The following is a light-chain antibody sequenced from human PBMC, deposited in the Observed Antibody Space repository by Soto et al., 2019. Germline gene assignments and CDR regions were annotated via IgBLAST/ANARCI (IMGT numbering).Light chain of an antibody. CDR3: QVWDSSSDHVV. CDR2: DES. J-gene: IGLJ3*02. V-gene: IGLV3-21*02. Sequence: SYELTQPPSVSVAPGQTARIACGGSNIGSKSVHWYQQRPGQAPVLVVYDESDRPSGIPDRFSGSNSGNTATLTISRVEAGDEADYYCQVWDSSSDHVVFGGGTKVTVL. CDR1: NIGSKS.